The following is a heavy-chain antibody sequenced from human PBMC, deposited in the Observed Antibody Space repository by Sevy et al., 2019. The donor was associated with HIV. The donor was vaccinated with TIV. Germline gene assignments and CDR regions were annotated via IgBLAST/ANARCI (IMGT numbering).Heavy chain of an antibody. CDR2: INQVGTEK. Sequence: GGSLRLSCAASGFSFTSYWMSWVRQTPEKGLEWVANINQVGTEKNYVDSVKGRFTISRDNAKNSLYLQMNSLRAEDTAVYYCANKGSSRPYDAFDTWGQGTMVTDSS. V-gene: IGHV3-7*01. D-gene: IGHD2-15*01. J-gene: IGHJ3*02. CDR1: GFSFTSYW. CDR3: ANKGSSRPYDAFDT.